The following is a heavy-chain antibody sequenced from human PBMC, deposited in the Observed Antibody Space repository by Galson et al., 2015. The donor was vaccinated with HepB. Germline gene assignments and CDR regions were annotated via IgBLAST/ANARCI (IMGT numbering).Heavy chain of an antibody. V-gene: IGHV1-24*01. CDR3: ATVPPIYYGSGSLDY. D-gene: IGHD3-10*01. CDR2: FDPEDGET. CDR1: GYTLTELS. J-gene: IGHJ4*02. Sequence: SVKVSCKVSGYTLTELSMHWVRQAPGKGLEWMGGFDPEDGETIYAQKFQGRVTMTEDTSTDTAYMELSSLRSEDTAVYYCATVPPIYYGSGSLDYWGQGTQLTVSS.